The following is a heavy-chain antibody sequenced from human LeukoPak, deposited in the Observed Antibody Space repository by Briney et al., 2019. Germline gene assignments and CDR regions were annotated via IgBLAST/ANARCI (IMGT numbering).Heavy chain of an antibody. CDR2: ISGNGGST. D-gene: IGHD3-22*01. CDR3: AKRYYDSSGYFDAFDI. V-gene: IGHV3-23*01. CDR1: RFIFSTYA. J-gene: IGHJ3*02. Sequence: GGSLRLSCAASRFIFSTYAMSWVRQAPGKGLEWVSGISGNGGSTYYEDSVKGRFTISRDNSKNTVFLQVNSLRAEDTAVYYCAKRYYDSSGYFDAFDIWGQGTMVTVSS.